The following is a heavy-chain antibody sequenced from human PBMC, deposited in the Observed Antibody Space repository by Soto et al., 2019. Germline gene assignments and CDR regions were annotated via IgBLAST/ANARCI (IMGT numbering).Heavy chain of an antibody. J-gene: IGHJ6*02. Sequence: GGSLRLSCAASGFTFSNAWMNWVRQAPGKGLEWVGRIKSKTDGGTTDYAAPGKGRFTISRDDSKNTLYLQMNSLKTEDTAVYYCTTDRIQGGDYYYYYGMDVWGQGTTVTVSS. CDR2: IKSKTDGGTT. CDR3: TTDRIQGGDYYYYYGMDV. CDR1: GFTFSNAW. V-gene: IGHV3-15*07. D-gene: IGHD5-18*01.